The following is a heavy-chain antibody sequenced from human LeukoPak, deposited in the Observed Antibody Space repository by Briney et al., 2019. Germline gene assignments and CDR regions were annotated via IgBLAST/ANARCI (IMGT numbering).Heavy chain of an antibody. J-gene: IGHJ4*02. CDR3: AGCMVRGVIPKGYFDY. CDR2: IKQDGSDK. V-gene: IGHV3-7*04. Sequence: GGSLRLSCAASGFTFSGYWMSWVRQAPGKGLEWVANIKQDGSDKYYVDSVKGRLTISRDNAKNSLYLQMNSLRAEDTAVYYCAGCMVRGVIPKGYFDYWGQGTLVTVSS. D-gene: IGHD3-10*01. CDR1: GFTFSGYW.